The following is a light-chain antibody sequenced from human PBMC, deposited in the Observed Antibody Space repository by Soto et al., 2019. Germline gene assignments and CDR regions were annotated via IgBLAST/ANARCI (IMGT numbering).Light chain of an antibody. CDR3: SSYTSSSTL. Sequence: QSALTQPASVSGSPGQSITISCTGTSSDVGDYNFVSWYQQHPGKAPKLMLYDVSNRPSGISNPFSGSKSGNTASLTISGLQAEDEADYYCSSYTSSSTLFGTGTKLTVL. J-gene: IGLJ1*01. CDR2: DVS. CDR1: SSDVGDYNF. V-gene: IGLV2-14*01.